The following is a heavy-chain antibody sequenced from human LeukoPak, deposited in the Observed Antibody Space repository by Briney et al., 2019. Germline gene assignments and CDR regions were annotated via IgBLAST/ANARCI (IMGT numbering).Heavy chain of an antibody. CDR3: ARGPSIAARYDVFDI. D-gene: IGHD6-6*01. J-gene: IGHJ3*02. V-gene: IGHV3-48*03. CDR1: GFTFSSYE. CDR2: ISGSGNTI. Sequence: PGGSLRLSCAASGFTFSSYELNWVRQAPGKGLEWVSYISGSGNTISYADSVKGRFTISKDNAKNSLYLQVISLRAEDTAVYYCARGPSIAARYDVFDIWGQGTMVTVSS.